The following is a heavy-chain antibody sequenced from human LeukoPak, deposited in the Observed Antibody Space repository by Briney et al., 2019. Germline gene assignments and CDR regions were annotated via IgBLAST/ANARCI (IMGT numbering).Heavy chain of an antibody. CDR3: ATGSTSTRFEY. CDR2: ISWDSDTT. J-gene: IGHJ4*02. CDR1: GLTFEDYN. Sequence: GGSLRLSCAASGLTFEDYNIHWIRQRPGMGLEWISPISWDSDTTHYADSVRGRFTISRDNSKRSLYLQMTNLRTDDTALYYCATGSTSTRFEYWGQGTLVTVSS. V-gene: IGHV3-43*01. D-gene: IGHD1-1*01.